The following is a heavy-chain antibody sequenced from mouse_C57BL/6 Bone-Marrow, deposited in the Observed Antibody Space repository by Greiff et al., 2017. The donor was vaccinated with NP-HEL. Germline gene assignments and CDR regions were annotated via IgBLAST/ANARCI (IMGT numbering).Heavy chain of an antibody. Sequence: VKLVESGAELVRPGASVKLSCKASGYTFTDYYINWVKQRPGQGLEWIARIYPGSGNTYYNEKFKGKATLTAEKSSSTAYMQLSSLTSEDSAVYFCARGWLLEFAYWGQGTLVTVSA. D-gene: IGHD2-3*01. CDR2: IYPGSGNT. V-gene: IGHV1-76*01. CDR1: GYTFTDYY. J-gene: IGHJ3*01. CDR3: ARGWLLEFAY.